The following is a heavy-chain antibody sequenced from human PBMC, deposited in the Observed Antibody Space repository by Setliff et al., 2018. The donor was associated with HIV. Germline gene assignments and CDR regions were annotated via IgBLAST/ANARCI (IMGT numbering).Heavy chain of an antibody. CDR1: GDTFSRYG. CDR3: ARGAFIGYGWSYFGMDV. Sequence: SVKVSCKASGDTFSRYGITWVRQAPGQGLDWMGRIIPILGVANYAQRFQGKVTITADESTSTAYMELSSLRSEDTAVYYCARGAFIGYGWSYFGMDVWGQGTTVTVSS. V-gene: IGHV1-69*04. J-gene: IGHJ6*02. D-gene: IGHD3-22*01. CDR2: IIPILGVA.